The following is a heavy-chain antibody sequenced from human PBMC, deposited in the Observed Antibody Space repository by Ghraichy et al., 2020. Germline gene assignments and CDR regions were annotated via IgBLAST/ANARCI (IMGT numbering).Heavy chain of an antibody. D-gene: IGHD3-9*01. CDR3: ARDYGYDILTGYYRVAFDI. Sequence: SETLSLTCTVSGGSISSYYWSWIRQPAGKGLEWIGRIYTSGSTNYNPSLKSRVTMSVDTSKNQFSLKLSSVTAADTAVYYCARDYGYDILTGYYRVAFDIWGQGTMVTVSS. J-gene: IGHJ3*02. CDR2: IYTSGST. V-gene: IGHV4-4*07. CDR1: GGSISSYY.